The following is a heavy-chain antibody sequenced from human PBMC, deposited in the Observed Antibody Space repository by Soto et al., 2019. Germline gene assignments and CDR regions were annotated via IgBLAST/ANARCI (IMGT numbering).Heavy chain of an antibody. Sequence: ASVKVSCKASGYTFTSYAMHWVRQAPGQRLEWMGWINAGNGNTKYSQKYQGRVTITRDTSASTAYMELSSLRSEDTAVYYCARDHHYYDSSGYSDYWGQGTLVTSPQ. V-gene: IGHV1-3*01. CDR1: GYTFTSYA. CDR2: INAGNGNT. J-gene: IGHJ4*02. D-gene: IGHD3-22*01. CDR3: ARDHHYYDSSGYSDY.